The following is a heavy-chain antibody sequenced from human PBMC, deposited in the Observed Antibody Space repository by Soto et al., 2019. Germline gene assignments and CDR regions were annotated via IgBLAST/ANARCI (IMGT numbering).Heavy chain of an antibody. Sequence: QVQLVQSGAEVKKPGASVKVSCKASGYTFTSYGISWVRQAPGQGLEWMGWISAYNGNTNYAQKLQGRVPMTTDTSTSTAYMEVRSLRSDDTSVYYCARGVVVVAAATLSYYYYRDDWGKGTTVTVSS. D-gene: IGHD2-15*01. CDR1: GYTFTSYG. J-gene: IGHJ6*03. CDR3: ARGVVVVAAATLSYYYYRDD. CDR2: ISAYNGNT. V-gene: IGHV1-18*01.